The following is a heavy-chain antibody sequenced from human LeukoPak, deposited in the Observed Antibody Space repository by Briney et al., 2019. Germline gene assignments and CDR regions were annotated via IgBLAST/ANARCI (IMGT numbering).Heavy chain of an antibody. V-gene: IGHV3-7*01. CDR2: IKQDGSEK. Sequence: GGSLRLSCAASGFTFSSYWMSWVRQAPGKGLEWVANIKQDGSEKYYVDSVKGRFTISRDNAKNSLSLQMNSLRAEDTAVHYCARDLDTYDILTGYVYWGQGTLVTVSS. J-gene: IGHJ4*02. CDR3: ARDLDTYDILTGYVY. CDR1: GFTFSSYW. D-gene: IGHD3-9*01.